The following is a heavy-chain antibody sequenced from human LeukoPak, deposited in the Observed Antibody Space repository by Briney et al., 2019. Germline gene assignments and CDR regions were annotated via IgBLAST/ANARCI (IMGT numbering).Heavy chain of an antibody. D-gene: IGHD2-2*01. Sequence: GGSLRLSCVASGFPFSSYWMTWVRQAPGKGLEWVANIKQDGSKKSYVDSVKGRFTISRDNAKNSLYLQMNSLRAEDTAVYYCATNAGYCSSTSCYPELNYFDYWGQGTLVTVSS. CDR1: GFPFSSYW. CDR3: ATNAGYCSSTSCYPELNYFDY. CDR2: IKQDGSKK. V-gene: IGHV3-7*03. J-gene: IGHJ4*02.